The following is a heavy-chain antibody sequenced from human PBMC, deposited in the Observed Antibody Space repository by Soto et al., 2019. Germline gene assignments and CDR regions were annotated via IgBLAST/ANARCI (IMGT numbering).Heavy chain of an antibody. J-gene: IGHJ4*02. D-gene: IGHD5-18*01. V-gene: IGHV3-33*01. CDR2: IWNDGSNK. CDR1: GFTFSNYG. Sequence: GGSLRLSCAASGFTFSNYGMHWVRLAPGKGLEWVAVIWNDGSNKYYADSVKGRFTISRDNSKNTLYLQMNSLRAEDTAIYYCARGGGALYSSGFDYWGQGTLVTVSS. CDR3: ARGGGALYSSGFDY.